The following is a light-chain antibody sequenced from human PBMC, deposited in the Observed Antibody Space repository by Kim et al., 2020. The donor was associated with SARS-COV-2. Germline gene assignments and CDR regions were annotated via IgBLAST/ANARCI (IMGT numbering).Light chain of an antibody. CDR2: DAV. CDR3: QQYDSDHS. J-gene: IGKJ2*03. CDR1: QDIGDR. Sequence: DIQLTQSPSTLSASIGDRVTITCRASQDIGDRLSWFLHRPGQAPTVLIYDAVALQTGVPSRFSGSGSGTDFTFTISRLQPEDFATYYCQQYDSDHSFGQGTKLEI. V-gene: IGKV1-33*01.